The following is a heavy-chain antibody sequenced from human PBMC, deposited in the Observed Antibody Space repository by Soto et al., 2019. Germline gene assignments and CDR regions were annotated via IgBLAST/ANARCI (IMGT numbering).Heavy chain of an antibody. CDR3: ARFIPKNIALEYQLLYYNWFDP. CDR2: ISAYNGNT. CDR1: GYTFTSYG. J-gene: IGHJ5*02. Sequence: GASVKVSCKASGYTFTSYGISWVRQAPGQGLEWMGWISAYNGNTNYAQKLQGRVTMTTDTSTSTAYMELRSLRSDDTAVYYCARFIPKNIALEYQLLYYNWFDPWGQGTLVTVSS. V-gene: IGHV1-18*01. D-gene: IGHD2-2*02.